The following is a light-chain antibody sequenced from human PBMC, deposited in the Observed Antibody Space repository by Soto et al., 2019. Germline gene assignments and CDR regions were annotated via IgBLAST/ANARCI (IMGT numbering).Light chain of an antibody. CDR1: QSVSSN. J-gene: IGKJ1*01. CDR3: QQYNKWPPWT. CDR2: AVS. Sequence: ILLTQSPATLSVSPGERATLSCRASQSVSSNLAWHQQRPGQAPRLLIYAVSTRATGVPARFSGNGSETELSLTISGLQPDDYAVYYCQQYNKWPPWTFGQGTKVDI. V-gene: IGKV3-15*01.